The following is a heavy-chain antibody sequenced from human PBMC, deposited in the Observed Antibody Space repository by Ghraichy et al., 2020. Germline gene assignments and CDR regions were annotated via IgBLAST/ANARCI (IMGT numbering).Heavy chain of an antibody. D-gene: IGHD6-13*01. V-gene: IGHV4-59*01. CDR3: ARGRVGATAGAY. J-gene: IGHJ4*02. CDR1: GGSIRSYY. Sequence: SETLSLTCTVSGGSIRSYYWNWIRQPPGKGLEWIGYIYYSGSTKYNPSLTSRVTISVDTSKNQFSLKLTSVTAADTVMYYCARGRVGATAGAYWGQGTLVTVSS. CDR2: IYYSGST.